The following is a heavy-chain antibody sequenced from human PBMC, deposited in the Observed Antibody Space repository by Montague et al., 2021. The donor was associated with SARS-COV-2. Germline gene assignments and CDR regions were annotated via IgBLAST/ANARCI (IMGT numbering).Heavy chain of an antibody. CDR2: IKQSGRT. D-gene: IGHD3-22*01. CDR1: GGSFGDDH. Sequence: SETLSLTCGVYGGSFGDDHWSWIRQPPGKGLEWIGDIKQSGRTNYNPSLKSRVTISVDTSKNQFSLKLTSVTAADTAVYFCARGHLSASMIVVVFTSASYYFDYWGQGAQVTVSS. J-gene: IGHJ4*02. CDR3: ARGHLSASMIVVVFTSASYYFDY. V-gene: IGHV4-34*01.